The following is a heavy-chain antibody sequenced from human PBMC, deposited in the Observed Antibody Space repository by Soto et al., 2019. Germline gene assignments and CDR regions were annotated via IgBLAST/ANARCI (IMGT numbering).Heavy chain of an antibody. CDR1: GGSISSSSYY. J-gene: IGHJ1*01. CDR2: IYYSGST. Sequence: SETLSLTCTVSGGSISSSSYYWGWIRQPPGKGLEWIGSIYYSGSTYYNPSLKSRVTISVDTSKNQFSLKLSSVTAADTAVYYFARHEEELGGLLTICGQGSLVTVSS. CDR3: ARHEEELGGLLTI. V-gene: IGHV4-39*01. D-gene: IGHD3-16*01.